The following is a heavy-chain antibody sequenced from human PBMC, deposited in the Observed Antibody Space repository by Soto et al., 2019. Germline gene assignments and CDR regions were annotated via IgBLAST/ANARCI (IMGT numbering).Heavy chain of an antibody. CDR3: ARECRIQLLLPGGMDV. CDR2: IYYSGST. V-gene: IGHV4-31*03. CDR1: GGSISSGGYY. D-gene: IGHD5-18*01. Sequence: QVQLQESAPGLMKPSQTLSPTCTVSGGSISSGGYYWRWIRQHPGKGLEWIGYIYYSGSTFYNPSLKSRVTIAVDTAKSQLSLRLSSVTAADTAVYYCARECRIQLLLPGGMDVWGQGATVPVSS. J-gene: IGHJ6*02.